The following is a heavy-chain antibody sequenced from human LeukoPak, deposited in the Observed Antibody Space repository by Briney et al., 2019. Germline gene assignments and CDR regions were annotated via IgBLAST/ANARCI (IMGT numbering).Heavy chain of an antibody. CDR1: GGSISSYY. CDR2: IYTSGST. Sequence: PSETLSLTCTVSGGSISSYYWSWIRQPAGKGLEWIGRIYTSGSTNYNPSLKSRVTMSVDTSKNQFSLKLSSVTAADTAVYYCAREQPSGWYGFLDYWGQGTLVTVSS. J-gene: IGHJ4*02. D-gene: IGHD6-19*01. V-gene: IGHV4-4*07. CDR3: AREQPSGWYGFLDY.